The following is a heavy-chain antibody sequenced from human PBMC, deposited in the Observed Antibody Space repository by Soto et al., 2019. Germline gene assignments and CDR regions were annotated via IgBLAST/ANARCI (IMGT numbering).Heavy chain of an antibody. CDR3: ARGHIVVVVADTGFDY. Sequence: ASVKVSCKASGYTFTSYGISWVRQAPGQGLEWMGWISAYNGNTNYAQKLQGRVTMTTDTSTSTAYMELRSLRSDDTAVYYCARGHIVVVVADTGFDYWGQGTLVTSPQ. D-gene: IGHD2-15*01. CDR1: GYTFTSYG. CDR2: ISAYNGNT. V-gene: IGHV1-18*01. J-gene: IGHJ4*02.